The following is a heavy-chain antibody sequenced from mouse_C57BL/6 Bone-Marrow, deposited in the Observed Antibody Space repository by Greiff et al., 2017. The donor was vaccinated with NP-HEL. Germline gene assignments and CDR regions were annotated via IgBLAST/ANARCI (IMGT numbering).Heavy chain of an antibody. V-gene: IGHV1-62-2*01. D-gene: IGHD1-1*01. Sequence: QVQLQQSGAELVKPGASVKLSCKASGYTFTEYTIHWVKQRSGQGLEWIGWFYPGSGSITYNEKFKDKDTLTADKSSSTVYMDLSRLTSEDSAVYFCARHGDYFGSSYGYFDVWGTGTTVTVSS. J-gene: IGHJ1*03. CDR1: GYTFTEYT. CDR2: FYPGSGSI. CDR3: ARHGDYFGSSYGYFDV.